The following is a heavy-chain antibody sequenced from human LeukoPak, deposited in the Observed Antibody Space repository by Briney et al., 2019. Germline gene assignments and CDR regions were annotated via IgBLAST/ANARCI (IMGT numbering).Heavy chain of an antibody. CDR3: ARESYYYDSSGSLYFDY. V-gene: IGHV3-66*01. D-gene: IGHD3-22*01. Sequence: GGSLRLSCAASGFTVSSNYMSWVRQAPGKGLEWVSVIYSGGSTYYADSVKGRFTISRDNSKNTLYLQMNSLRAEDTAVYYCARESYYYDSSGSLYFDYWGQGTLVTVSS. CDR2: IYSGGST. CDR1: GFTVSSNY. J-gene: IGHJ4*02.